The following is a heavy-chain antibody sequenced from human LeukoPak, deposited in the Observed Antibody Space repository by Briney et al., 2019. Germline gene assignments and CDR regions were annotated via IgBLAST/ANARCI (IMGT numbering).Heavy chain of an antibody. Sequence: GESLKISCKGSGYSFISYWIGWVRQMPGKGLEWMGIIYPGDSDTRYSPSFQGQVTISADKSISTAYLQWSSLKASDTAMYYCARGWHGDYEPDAFDIWGQGTMVTVSS. V-gene: IGHV5-51*01. CDR1: GYSFISYW. CDR3: ARGWHGDYEPDAFDI. J-gene: IGHJ3*02. CDR2: IYPGDSDT. D-gene: IGHD4-17*01.